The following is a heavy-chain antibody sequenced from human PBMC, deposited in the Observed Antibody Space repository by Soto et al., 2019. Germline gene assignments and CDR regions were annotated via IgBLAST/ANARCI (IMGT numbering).Heavy chain of an antibody. V-gene: IGHV1-18*01. CDR1: GYTFTTYG. CDR3: ARGPTDYYDNSGDYFLDY. Sequence: VQLVQSGAEVKKPGASVKVCCKASGYTFTTYGMSWVRQAPGQGLDWMGWISTYNGNTKYAERLQGRVTMTTDTTTSTAYMELRSLRSDDTAVYYCARGPTDYYDNSGDYFLDYWGQGTLVTVSS. D-gene: IGHD3-22*01. J-gene: IGHJ4*02. CDR2: ISTYNGNT.